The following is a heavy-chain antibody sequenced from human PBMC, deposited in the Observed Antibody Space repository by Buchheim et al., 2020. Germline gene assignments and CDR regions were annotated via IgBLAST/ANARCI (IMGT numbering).Heavy chain of an antibody. CDR3: ARQRGVGSYWIGKNVVSKNYFDY. CDR2: VYYSGST. J-gene: IGHJ4*02. CDR1: GDSITSRSSY. D-gene: IGHD1-26*01. Sequence: QLQLQESGPGLVRPSETLSLTCSVSGDSITSRSSYWAWIRQAPGKGLEWIGTVYYSGSTYSNPSLKSRFTVSVDTSKNKFSLKLNSVTAADTAVYFCARQRGVGSYWIGKNVVSKNYFDYWGRGTL. V-gene: IGHV4-39*01.